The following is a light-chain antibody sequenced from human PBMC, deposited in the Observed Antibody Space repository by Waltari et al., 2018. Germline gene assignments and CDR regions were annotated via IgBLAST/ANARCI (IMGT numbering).Light chain of an antibody. CDR3: QQYSTSPFT. Sequence: DIVLTQSPASLSVSLVDRATITCTSSQSVSFLSREKNFLAWYQQKSRQTPKLLIYWAGVRESGVPDRFSGSGSGTNFTLTISSLQAEDAAVYYCQQYSTSPFTFGPGTTVEI. CDR2: WAG. V-gene: IGKV4-1*01. CDR1: QSVSFLSREKNF. J-gene: IGKJ3*01.